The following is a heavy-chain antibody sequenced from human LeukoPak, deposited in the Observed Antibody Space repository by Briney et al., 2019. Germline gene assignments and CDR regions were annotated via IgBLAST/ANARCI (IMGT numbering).Heavy chain of an antibody. V-gene: IGHV5-51*01. CDR2: IYPGDSDT. CDR3: ARHQTNYDSSGYYGLNDY. D-gene: IGHD3-22*01. CDR1: GYGFTSYW. J-gene: IGHJ4*02. Sequence: GESLKISCKGSGYGFTSYWIGWVRQMPGKGLEWMGIIYPGDSDTRYSPSFQGQVTISAEKSISTAYLQWSSLKASDTAMYYCARHQTNYDSSGYYGLNDYWGQGTLVTVSS.